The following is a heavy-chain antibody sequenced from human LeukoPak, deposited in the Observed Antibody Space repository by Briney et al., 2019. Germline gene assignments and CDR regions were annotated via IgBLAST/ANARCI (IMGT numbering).Heavy chain of an antibody. Sequence: SETLSLPCGVYGGTFSGCYWSWMRQSPGKGREWMGEINPGGSTNYNPSLESRVIISVDTSKNQFSLKMDSVRAADTAVYYCAREDCSGGDCPSFDYWGQGTLVTVSS. V-gene: IGHV4-34*01. D-gene: IGHD2-15*01. CDR2: INPGGST. CDR1: GGTFSGCY. CDR3: AREDCSGGDCPSFDY. J-gene: IGHJ4*02.